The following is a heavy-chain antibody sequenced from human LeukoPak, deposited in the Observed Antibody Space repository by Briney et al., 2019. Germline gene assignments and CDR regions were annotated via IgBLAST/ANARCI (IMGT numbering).Heavy chain of an antibody. CDR2: ISAYNGNT. CDR3: ARDRPYYDFWSGPTDYYYYYMDV. V-gene: IGHV1-18*01. Sequence: GASVKVSCKASGYTFTSYGISWERQAPGQGLEWMGWISAYNGNTNYAQKLQGRVTMTTDTSTSTAYMELRSLRSDDTAVYYCARDRPYYDFWSGPTDYYYYYMDVWGKGTTVTVSS. CDR1: GYTFTSYG. J-gene: IGHJ6*03. D-gene: IGHD3-3*01.